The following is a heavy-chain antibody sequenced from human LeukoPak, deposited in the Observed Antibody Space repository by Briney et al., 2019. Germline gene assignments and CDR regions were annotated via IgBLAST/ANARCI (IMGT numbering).Heavy chain of an antibody. CDR3: ASVVPAAKVRNFDY. D-gene: IGHD2-2*01. J-gene: IGHJ4*02. CDR1: GFTFSSYS. CDR2: ISSSSSYI. V-gene: IGHV3-21*01. Sequence: GGSLRLSCAASGFTFSSYSMNWVRRAPGKGLEWVSSISSSSSYIYYADSVKGRFTISRDNAKNSLYLQMNSLRAEDTAVYYCASVVPAAKVRNFDYWGQGTLVTVSS.